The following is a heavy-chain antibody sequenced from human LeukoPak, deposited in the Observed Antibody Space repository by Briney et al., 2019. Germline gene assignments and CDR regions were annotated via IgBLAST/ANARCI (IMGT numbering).Heavy chain of an antibody. Sequence: GGSLRLSCPASGFTFSDYSMSWVRQAPGKGLEWVSSISSSSDYIYYADSVKGRFTISRDNSKNTLYLQMNSLRAEDTAVYYCARGNWNDDERLAYWGQGTLVTVSS. CDR3: ARGNWNDDERLAY. CDR1: GFTFSDYS. J-gene: IGHJ4*02. CDR2: ISSSSDYI. V-gene: IGHV3-21*04. D-gene: IGHD1-1*01.